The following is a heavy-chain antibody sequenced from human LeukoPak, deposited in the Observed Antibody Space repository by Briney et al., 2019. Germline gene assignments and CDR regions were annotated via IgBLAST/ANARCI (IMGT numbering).Heavy chain of an antibody. D-gene: IGHD3-22*01. CDR3: ARVLSGSWDWFDP. V-gene: IGHV3-74*01. J-gene: IGHJ5*02. CDR2: INTDGSRT. CDR1: KFTFSSYW. Sequence: GGSLRLSCAAYKFTFSSYWMHWVRQAPGKGLVWVSRINTDGSRTNYADCVKGRFTISRDNAKNTLHLQMNSLRAEDTAVYYCARVLSGSWDWFDPWGQGTLVTVSS.